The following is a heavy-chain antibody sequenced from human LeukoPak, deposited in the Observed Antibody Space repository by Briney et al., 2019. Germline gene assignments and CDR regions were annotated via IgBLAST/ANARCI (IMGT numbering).Heavy chain of an antibody. V-gene: IGHV3-23*01. CDR3: AKDLYGDYDNDY. J-gene: IGHJ4*02. CDR2: ISGSGSIT. CDR1: GFTFSSYA. Sequence: GGSLRLSCAASGFTFSSYAMSWVRQAPGKGLEWVSGISGSGSITYYADSVKGRFTISRDNSKNTLYLQMNSLGAEDTAVYYCAKDLYGDYDNDYWGQGTLVTVSS. D-gene: IGHD4-17*01.